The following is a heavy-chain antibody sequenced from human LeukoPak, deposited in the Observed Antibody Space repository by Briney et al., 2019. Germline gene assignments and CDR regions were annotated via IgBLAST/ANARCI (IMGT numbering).Heavy chain of an antibody. Sequence: GGSLRLSCAASGFTVSSNYMSWVRQAPGKALEWVSVIYSGGDASYADSVKGRFTISRDNSKNTLYLQMNSLRAEDTAVYYCARSTLLGYCSSTSCLNWFDPWGQETLVTVSS. CDR1: GFTVSSNY. V-gene: IGHV3-66*01. J-gene: IGHJ5*02. D-gene: IGHD2-2*01. CDR2: IYSGGDA. CDR3: ARSTLLGYCSSTSCLNWFDP.